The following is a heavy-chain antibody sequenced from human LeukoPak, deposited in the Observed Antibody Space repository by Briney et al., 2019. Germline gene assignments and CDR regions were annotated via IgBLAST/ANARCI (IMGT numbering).Heavy chain of an antibody. CDR2: IIPILGIA. CDR3: ARVLAYGYDYPFDY. CDR1: GGTFSSYA. D-gene: IGHD5-12*01. Sequence: SVKVSCKASGGTFSSYAISWVRQAPGQGLEWMGRIIPILGIANYAQKFQGRVTITADKSTSTAYMELSSLRSEDTAVYYCARVLAYGYDYPFDYWGQGTLVTVSS. J-gene: IGHJ4*02. V-gene: IGHV1-69*04.